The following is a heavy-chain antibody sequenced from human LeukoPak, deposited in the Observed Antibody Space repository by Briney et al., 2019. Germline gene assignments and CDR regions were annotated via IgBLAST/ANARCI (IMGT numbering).Heavy chain of an antibody. Sequence: SSETLSLTCTVSGGSISSSYWSWIRQPPGKRLEWIGYIYSSGTTNYNPSLKSRVTISVDTSKNQFSLKLSSVTAADTAVYYCARDPGTVTNRFDYWGQGTLVTVSS. V-gene: IGHV4-59*01. CDR1: GGSISSSY. CDR2: IYSSGTT. CDR3: ARDPGTVTNRFDY. J-gene: IGHJ4*02. D-gene: IGHD4-17*01.